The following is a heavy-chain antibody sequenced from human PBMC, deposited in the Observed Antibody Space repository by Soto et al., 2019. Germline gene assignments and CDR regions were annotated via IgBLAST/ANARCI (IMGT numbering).Heavy chain of an antibody. CDR1: GFTFSSYW. J-gene: IGHJ2*01. CDR3: AREGGLTIFWGTAGYFDL. V-gene: IGHV3-7*01. Sequence: EVQLVESGGGLVQPGGSLRLSCAASGFTFSSYWMSWVRQAPGKGLEWVANIKQDGSEKYYVDSVKGRFTISRDNAKNSLYLQMNSRRAEDTAVYYCAREGGLTIFWGTAGYFDLWGRGTLVTVSS. CDR2: IKQDGSEK. D-gene: IGHD3-9*01.